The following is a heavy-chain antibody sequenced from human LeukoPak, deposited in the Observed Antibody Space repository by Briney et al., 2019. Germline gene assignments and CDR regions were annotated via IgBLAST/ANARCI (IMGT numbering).Heavy chain of an antibody. D-gene: IGHD6-19*01. CDR1: GYTFTCYY. CDR2: INPNSGGT. V-gene: IGHV1-2*02. CDR3: ARRHRVSGRGWYYGMDV. J-gene: IGHJ6*02. Sequence: ASVTVSCTASGYTFTCYYIHWVRQASGQGQEWKGWINPNSGGTDYEQKFQGRVSMTSDTSISTAYMELSRLRSDDTAVYYCARRHRVSGRGWYYGMDVWGQGTTVTVSS.